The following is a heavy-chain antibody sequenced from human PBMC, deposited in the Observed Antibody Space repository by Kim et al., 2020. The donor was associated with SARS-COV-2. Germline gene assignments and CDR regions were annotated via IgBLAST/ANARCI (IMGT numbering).Heavy chain of an antibody. D-gene: IGHD3-3*01. CDR1: GYTFTSYD. J-gene: IGHJ5*02. CDR2: MNPNSGNT. CDR3: ARAKLSDFWSGYLNWFDP. Sequence: ASVKVSCKASGYTFTSYDINWVRQATGQGLEWMGWMNPNSGNTGYAQKFQGRVTMTRNTSISTAYMELSSLRSEDTAVYYCARAKLSDFWSGYLNWFDPWGQGTLVTVSS. V-gene: IGHV1-8*01.